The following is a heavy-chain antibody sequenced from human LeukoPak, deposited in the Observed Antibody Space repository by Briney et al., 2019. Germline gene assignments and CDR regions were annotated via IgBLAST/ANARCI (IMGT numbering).Heavy chain of an antibody. D-gene: IGHD5-24*01. CDR1: GYTFTSYD. J-gene: IGHJ3*02. V-gene: IGHV1-3*01. CDR3: ARSRMATILSAFDI. Sequence: ASVKVSCKASGYTFTSYDMHWVRQAPGQRLEWMGWINAGNGNTKYSQKFQGRVTITRDTSASTAYMELSSLSSEDTAVYYCARSRMATILSAFDIWGQGTMVTVSS. CDR2: INAGNGNT.